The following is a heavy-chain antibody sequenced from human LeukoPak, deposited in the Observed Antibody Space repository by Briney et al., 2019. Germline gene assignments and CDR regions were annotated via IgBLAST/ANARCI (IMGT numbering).Heavy chain of an antibody. CDR2: IYYSGST. CDR1: GGSISSHY. V-gene: IGHV4-59*11. Sequence: PSETLSPTCTVSGGSISSHYWSWIRQPPGKGLEWIGYIYYSGSTDYNPSLKSRVTISVDTSKNQFSLKLSSVTAADTAVYYCARGWGIAATWGQGTLVTVSS. D-gene: IGHD6-13*01. CDR3: ARGWGIAAT. J-gene: IGHJ4*02.